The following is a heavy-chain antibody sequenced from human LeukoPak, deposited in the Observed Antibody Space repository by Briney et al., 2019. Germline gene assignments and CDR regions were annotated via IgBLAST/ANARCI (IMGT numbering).Heavy chain of an antibody. D-gene: IGHD2-15*01. J-gene: IGHJ6*02. Sequence: GGSLRLSCAAPRFTVRTNYMSWVRQTPGRGLEGVSAIYPGGLTYYADSVRGRFTVSRDNSKNSLYLQMNSLRVEDTAVYYCARFSCSGASCYGLDVWGQGTTVIVS. CDR1: RFTVRTNY. CDR3: ARFSCSGASCYGLDV. CDR2: IYPGGLT. V-gene: IGHV3-53*01.